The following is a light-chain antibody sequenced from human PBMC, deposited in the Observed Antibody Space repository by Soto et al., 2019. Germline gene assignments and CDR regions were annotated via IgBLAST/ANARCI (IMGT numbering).Light chain of an antibody. CDR2: DAS. CDR3: HQRFNLPRFT. V-gene: IGKV3-11*01. CDR1: QSVSSY. Sequence: EIVLTQSPATLSLSPGERATLSCRASQSVSSYLAWYQQKPGQAPRLLIYDASNRATGIPARFSGGGSGTDFTLTISSLEPEDFAVYYCHQRFNLPRFTLGQGTKLEI. J-gene: IGKJ2*01.